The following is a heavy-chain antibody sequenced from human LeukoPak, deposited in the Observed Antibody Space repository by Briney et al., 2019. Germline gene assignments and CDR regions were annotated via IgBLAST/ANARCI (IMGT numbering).Heavy chain of an antibody. CDR3: ARDGRVGATHSWFDP. J-gene: IGHJ5*02. D-gene: IGHD1-26*01. CDR1: AFTFSNYW. Sequence: GGSLRLSCAASAFTFSNYWMSWVRQAPGKGLEWVANIKEDGSEKYYVDSVKGRFTISRDNSKNTLYLQMNSLRAEDTAVYYCARDGRVGATHSWFDPWGQGTLVTVSS. CDR2: IKEDGSEK. V-gene: IGHV3-7*01.